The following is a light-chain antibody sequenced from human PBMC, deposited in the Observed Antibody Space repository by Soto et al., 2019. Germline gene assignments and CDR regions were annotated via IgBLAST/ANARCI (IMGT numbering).Light chain of an antibody. CDR3: PQRRNWPSP. V-gene: IGKV3-11*01. Sequence: EIVLTQSPATLSLSPGERAALSCRASQSVSSYLAWYQQKPGQAPRLLIYAASKMATGIPARFSGSGSGTEFIFTIRTLEPDAIAVYFCPQRRNWPSPFGGGTKVE. CDR1: QSVSSY. J-gene: IGKJ4*01. CDR2: AAS.